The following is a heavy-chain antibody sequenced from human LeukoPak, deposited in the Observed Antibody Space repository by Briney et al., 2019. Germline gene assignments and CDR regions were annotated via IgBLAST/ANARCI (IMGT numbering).Heavy chain of an antibody. J-gene: IGHJ4*02. D-gene: IGHD5-18*01. CDR1: GYSISSGYY. V-gene: IGHV4-38-2*02. CDR2: IYHSGST. Sequence: SETLSLTFTVSGYSISSGYYWGWIRQPPGKGLEWIGSIYHSGSTYYNPSLKSRVTISVDTSKNQFSLKLSSVTAADTAVYYCARGVDTAMVLDWGQGTLVTVSS. CDR3: ARGVDTAMVLD.